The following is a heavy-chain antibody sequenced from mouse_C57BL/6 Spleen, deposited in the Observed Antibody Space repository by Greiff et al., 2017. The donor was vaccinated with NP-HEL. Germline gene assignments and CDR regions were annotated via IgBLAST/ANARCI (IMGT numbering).Heavy chain of an antibody. J-gene: IGHJ4*01. CDR2: ISSGSSTI. D-gene: IGHD1-1*01. CDR1: GFTFSDYG. V-gene: IGHV5-17*01. CDR3: ARPGGSSYYYAMDY. Sequence: EVQGVESGGGLVKPGGSLKLSCAASGFTFSDYGMHWVRQAPEKGLEWVAYISSGSSTIYYADTVKGRFTISRDNAKNTLFLQMTSLRSEDTAMYYCARPGGSSYYYAMDYWGQGTSVTVSS.